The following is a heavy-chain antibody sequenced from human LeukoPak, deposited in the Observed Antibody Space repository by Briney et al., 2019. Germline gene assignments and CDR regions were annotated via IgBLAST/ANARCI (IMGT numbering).Heavy chain of an antibody. V-gene: IGHV3-30-3*02. CDR1: GFTFSSYA. CDR2: ISYDGSNK. CDR3: ANDATQQQLSNLFYGMDV. J-gene: IGHJ6*02. Sequence: PGGSLRLSCAASGFTFSSYAMHWVRQAPGKGLEWVAVISYDGSNKYYADSVKGRFTISRDNSKNTLYLQMSSLRTEDTAVYFCANDATQQQLSNLFYGMDVWGQGTTVTVSS. D-gene: IGHD6-13*01.